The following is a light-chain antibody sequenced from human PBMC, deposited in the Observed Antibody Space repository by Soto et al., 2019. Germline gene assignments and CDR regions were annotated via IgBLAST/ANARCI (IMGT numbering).Light chain of an antibody. CDR1: QTLYNN. V-gene: IGKV3-15*01. CDR3: QQYSDWPLT. CDR2: GAS. Sequence: EIVMTQSPATLSVSPGERATLSCRASQTLYNNLAWYQQKLGQAPRLLIYGASARATDIPARFSGSGSGTEFTLTISGLQSEDFAIYYCQQYSDWPLTFGGGTKVES. J-gene: IGKJ4*01.